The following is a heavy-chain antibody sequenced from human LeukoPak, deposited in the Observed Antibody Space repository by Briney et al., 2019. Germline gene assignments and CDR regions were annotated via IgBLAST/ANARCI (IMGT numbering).Heavy chain of an antibody. CDR2: INHSGST. J-gene: IGHJ5*02. CDR3: ARGLRLGYCSGGSCYYWFDP. D-gene: IGHD2-15*01. Sequence: PSETLSLTCAVYGGSFSGYYWSWIRQPPGKGLEWIGEINHSGSTNYNLSLKSRVTISADTSKNQLSLNLRSVIAADTAVYYCARGLRLGYCSGGSCYYWFDPWGQGTRVTVSS. CDR1: GGSFSGYY. V-gene: IGHV4-34*01.